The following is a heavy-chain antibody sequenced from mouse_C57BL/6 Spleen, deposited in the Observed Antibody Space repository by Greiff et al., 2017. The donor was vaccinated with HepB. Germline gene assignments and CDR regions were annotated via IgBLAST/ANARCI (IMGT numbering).Heavy chain of an antibody. CDR2: INPGSGGT. D-gene: IGHD3-3*01. J-gene: IGHJ1*03. CDR1: GYAFTNYL. V-gene: IGHV1-54*01. Sequence: VQLKQSGAELVRPGTSVKVSCKASGYAFTNYLIEWVKQRPGQGLEWIGVINPGSGGTNYNEKFKGKATLTADKSSSTAYMQLSSLTSEDSAVYFCARVGGSYWYFDVWGTGTTVTVSS. CDR3: ARVGGSYWYFDV.